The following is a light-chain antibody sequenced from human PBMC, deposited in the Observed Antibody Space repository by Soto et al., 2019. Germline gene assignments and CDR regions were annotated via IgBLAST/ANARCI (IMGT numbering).Light chain of an antibody. J-gene: IGKJ4*01. CDR3: QQYGSSPGLT. CDR1: QSVNSN. CDR2: GAS. Sequence: IVMTQSPATLYVSPGEGGILSCRASQSVNSNLAWYQQKPGQAPRLLIYGASSRATGIPDRFSGSGSGTDFTLTISRLEPEDLAVYYCQQYGSSPGLTVGGGTKVDIK. V-gene: IGKV3-20*01.